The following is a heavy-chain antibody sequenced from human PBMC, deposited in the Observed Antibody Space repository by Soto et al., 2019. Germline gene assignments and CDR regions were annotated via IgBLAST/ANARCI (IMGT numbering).Heavy chain of an antibody. J-gene: IGHJ3*02. D-gene: IGHD3-10*01. Sequence: PGGSLRLSCAASGFTVSSNYMSWVRQAPGKGLEWVSVIYSGGSTYYADSVKGRFTISRDNSKNTLYLQMNSLRAEDKAVYYCARFGELSAPAFDIWGQGTMVTVSS. CDR2: IYSGGST. CDR1: GFTVSSNY. CDR3: ARFGELSAPAFDI. V-gene: IGHV3-53*01.